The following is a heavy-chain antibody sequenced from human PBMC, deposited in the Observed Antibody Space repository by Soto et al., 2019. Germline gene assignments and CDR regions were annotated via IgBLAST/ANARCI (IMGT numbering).Heavy chain of an antibody. J-gene: IGHJ4*02. V-gene: IGHV3-48*03. Sequence: GGSLRLSCASSGFTFSRFELHWFRQAPGKGLEWISYISSSGSTAYYASSVEGRFTISRDNANNSVYLQMDSLRAEDTALYYCTRAAWFPYLSFYWGQGALVTVSS. CDR3: TRAAWFPYLSFY. CDR1: GFTFSRFE. CDR2: ISSSGSTA. D-gene: IGHD3-10*01.